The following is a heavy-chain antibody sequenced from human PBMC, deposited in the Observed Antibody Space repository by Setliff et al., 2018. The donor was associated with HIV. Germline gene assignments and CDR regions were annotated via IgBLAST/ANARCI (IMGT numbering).Heavy chain of an antibody. V-gene: IGHV4-30-2*01. Sequence: PSETLSLTCAVSGGSMRSSGYSWTWIRQAPGKGLEWVGSIYHSGSTYYNPSLRSRVTISVDTSKNQFSLKLSSVTAADTAVYYCARDAPTVYANGWFDPWGQGTLVTVSS. CDR2: IYHSGST. J-gene: IGHJ5*02. CDR3: ARDAPTVYANGWFDP. D-gene: IGHD2-8*01. CDR1: GGSMRSSGYS.